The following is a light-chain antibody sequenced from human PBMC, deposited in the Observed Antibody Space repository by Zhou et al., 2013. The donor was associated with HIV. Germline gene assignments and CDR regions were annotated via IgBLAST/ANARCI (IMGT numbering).Light chain of an antibody. V-gene: IGKV3-20*01. Sequence: EIVLTQSPGTLSLSPGERATLSCRASQSVSSSFLAWYQQKFGQAPRLLIYAGSHRATGIPDRFSGGGSGTDFTLTISRLEPEDFAVYYCQQYGSSPPTTFGQGTRLDIK. CDR3: QQYGSSPPTT. CDR1: QSVSSSF. CDR2: AGS. J-gene: IGKJ5*01.